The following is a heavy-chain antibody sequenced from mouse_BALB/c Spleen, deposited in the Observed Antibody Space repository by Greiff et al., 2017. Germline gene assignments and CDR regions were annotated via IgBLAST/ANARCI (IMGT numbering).Heavy chain of an antibody. CDR1: GYTFTSYW. D-gene: IGHD3-3*01. CDR3: AREGNVISSMDY. J-gene: IGHJ4*01. V-gene: IGHV1S41*01. Sequence: DLVKPGASVKLSCKASGYTFTSYWINWIKQRPGQGLEWIGRIAPGSGSTYYNEMFKGKATLTVDTSSSTAYIQLSSLSSEDSAVYFCAREGNVISSMDYWGQGTSVTVSS. CDR2: IAPGSGST.